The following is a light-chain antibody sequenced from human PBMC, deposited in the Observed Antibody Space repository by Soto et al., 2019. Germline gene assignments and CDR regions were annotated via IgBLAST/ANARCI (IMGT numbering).Light chain of an antibody. J-gene: IGLJ2*01. CDR1: SGSIASNY. CDR2: EDS. V-gene: IGLV6-57*04. CDR3: QSFDINNVV. Sequence: NFMLTQPPSVSESPGKTVTISCTRSSGSIASNYVQWYQQRPGSAPTPVIYEDSQRPSGVPDRFSGSIDSSSNSASLTISRLKTEDEADYYCQSFDINNVVFGGGTKLTVL.